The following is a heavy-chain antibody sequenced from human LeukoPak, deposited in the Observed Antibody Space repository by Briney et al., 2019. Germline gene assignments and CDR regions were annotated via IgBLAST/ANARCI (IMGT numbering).Heavy chain of an antibody. CDR1: GGSISSYY. CDR3: ARGESDGWLPGAFDI. Sequence: SETLSLTCTVSGGSISSYYWSWIRQPAGKGLEWIGRIYTSGSTNYNPSLKSRVTMSVDTSKNQFSLKLSSVAAADTAVYYCARGESDGWLPGAFDIWGQGTMVTVSS. V-gene: IGHV4-4*07. CDR2: IYTSGST. J-gene: IGHJ3*02. D-gene: IGHD3-22*01.